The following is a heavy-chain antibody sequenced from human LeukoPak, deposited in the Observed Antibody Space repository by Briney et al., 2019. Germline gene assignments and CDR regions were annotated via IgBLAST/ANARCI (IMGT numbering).Heavy chain of an antibody. V-gene: IGHV3-13*01. CDR2: IGTAGDT. Sequence: GGSLRLSCAASGFTFSSYDMHWVRQATGKGLEWVSAIGTAGDTYYPGSVKGRFTISRENAKNSLYLQMNSLRAGDTAVYYCARATTIAAAGADFDYWGQGTLVTVSS. D-gene: IGHD6-13*01. J-gene: IGHJ4*02. CDR1: GFTFSSYD. CDR3: ARATTIAAAGADFDY.